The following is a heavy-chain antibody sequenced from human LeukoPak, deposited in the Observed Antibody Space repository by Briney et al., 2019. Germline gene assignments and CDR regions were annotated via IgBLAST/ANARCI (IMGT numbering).Heavy chain of an antibody. D-gene: IGHD3-10*01. Sequence: SETLSLTCTVSGGSISSSSYLWGWIRQPPGKGLEWIGSFYYSWSSYYNPSRKSRVTISVDTYKNQFTLKLSSVTAADTAIYYCARDTGTYYYGSGPHDAFDIWGLGTMVTVSS. V-gene: IGHV4-39*01. CDR3: ARDTGTYYYGSGPHDAFDI. CDR1: GGSISSSSYL. CDR2: FYYSWSS. J-gene: IGHJ3*02.